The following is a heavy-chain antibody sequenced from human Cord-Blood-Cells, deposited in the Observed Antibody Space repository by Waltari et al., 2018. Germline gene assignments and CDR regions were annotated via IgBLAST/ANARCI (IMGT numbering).Heavy chain of an antibody. CDR3: ARRRGYCSGGSCYNDAFDI. V-gene: IGHV4-39*01. J-gene: IGHJ3*02. Sequence: QLQLQESGPGLVKPSETLSLTCTVSGGSISSSSYYWGWIRQPPGKGLEWIGSIYYSGSPYYTPSLKRRVTISVDTSKNQFSLKLSSVTAADTAVYYCARRRGYCSGGSCYNDAFDIWGQGTMVTVSS. CDR1: GGSISSSSYY. CDR2: IYYSGSP. D-gene: IGHD2-15*01.